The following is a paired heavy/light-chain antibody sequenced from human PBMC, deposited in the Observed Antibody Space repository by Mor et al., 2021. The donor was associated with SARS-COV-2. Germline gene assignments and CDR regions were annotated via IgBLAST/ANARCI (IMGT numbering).Heavy chain of an antibody. Sequence: QLQLQESGPGLVKPSETLSLTCTVSGDSISSSSYYWGWIRQPPGKGLEWIGNIYYSGSTYYNPSLKSRVTISVDTSKNQFSLKLSSVTAADTAVYYCARRVGGYCSGGNCYSFDNWGQGTLVTVSS. CDR3: ARRVGGYCSGGNCYSFDN. CDR1: GDSISSSSYY. D-gene: IGHD2-15*01. J-gene: IGHJ4*02. CDR2: IYYSGST. V-gene: IGHV4-39*01.
Light chain of an antibody. V-gene: IGLV2-23*01. CDR1: SSDVGSYNF. J-gene: IGLJ1*01. CDR2: EGN. Sequence: QSALTQPASVSGSPGQSITISCTGTSSDVGSYNFVSWYQQHPGEAPKLMIYEGNKRPSGVSNRFSGSKSGNTASLTISGLQAEDEADYHCCSYAGSFAYVFGTGTKVTVL. CDR3: CSYAGSFAYV.